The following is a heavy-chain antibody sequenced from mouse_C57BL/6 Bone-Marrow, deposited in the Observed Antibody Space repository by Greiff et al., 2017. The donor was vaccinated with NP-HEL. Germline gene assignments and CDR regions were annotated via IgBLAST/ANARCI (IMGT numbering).Heavy chain of an antibody. Sequence: VQLQQPGTELVKPGASVKLSCKASGYTFTSYWMPWVKQRPGQGLEWIGNINPSNGGTNYNEKFKSKATLSVDKSSSTAYLQLSSLTSEDSAVFYGARSAYYGCGGFADWGQGTLVTVSA. J-gene: IGHJ3*01. CDR1: GYTFTSYW. CDR3: ARSAYYGCGGFAD. D-gene: IGHD1-1*01. V-gene: IGHV1-53*01. CDR2: INPSNGGT.